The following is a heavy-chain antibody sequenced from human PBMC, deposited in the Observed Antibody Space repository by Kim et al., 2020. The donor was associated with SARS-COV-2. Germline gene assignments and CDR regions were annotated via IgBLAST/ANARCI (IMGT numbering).Heavy chain of an antibody. D-gene: IGHD6-19*01. CDR1: GFTFSSYS. J-gene: IGHJ4*02. Sequence: GGSLRLSCAASGFTFSSYSMNWVRQAPGKGLEWVSSISSSSSYIYYADSVKGRFTISRDNAKNSLYLQMNSLRAEDTAVYYCARQPQSSGWHENTKYFDYWGQGTLVTVSS. CDR2: ISSSSSYI. CDR3: ARQPQSSGWHENTKYFDY. V-gene: IGHV3-21*01.